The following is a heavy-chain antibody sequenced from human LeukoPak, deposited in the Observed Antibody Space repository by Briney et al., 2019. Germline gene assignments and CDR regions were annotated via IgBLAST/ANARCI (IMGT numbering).Heavy chain of an antibody. Sequence: PSETLSLTCAVYVGSFSGYYWSWIRQPPGKGLEWIGEINHSGSTNYNPSLKSRVTISVDTSKNQFSLKLSSVTAADTAVYYCARGSLLWFGELLSGWFDPWGQGTLVTVSS. V-gene: IGHV4-34*01. CDR1: VGSFSGYY. CDR2: INHSGST. D-gene: IGHD3-10*01. CDR3: ARGSLLWFGELLSGWFDP. J-gene: IGHJ5*02.